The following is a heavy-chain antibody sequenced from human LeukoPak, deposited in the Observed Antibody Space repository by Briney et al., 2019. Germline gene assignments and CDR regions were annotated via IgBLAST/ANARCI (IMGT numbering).Heavy chain of an antibody. Sequence: EASVKDSCKASGYTFTSYDINWVRQATGQGLEWMGWMNPNSGNTGYAQKFQGRVTMTRNTSISTAYMELSSLRSEDTAVYYCARGRRGGDSSSSSFDYWGQGTLVTVSS. V-gene: IGHV1-8*01. D-gene: IGHD6-6*01. CDR2: MNPNSGNT. J-gene: IGHJ4*02. CDR1: GYTFTSYD. CDR3: ARGRRGGDSSSSSFDY.